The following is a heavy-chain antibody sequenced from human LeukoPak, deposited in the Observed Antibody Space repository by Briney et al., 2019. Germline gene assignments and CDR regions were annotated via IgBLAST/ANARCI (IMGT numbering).Heavy chain of an antibody. CDR1: GFTFRSYW. J-gene: IGHJ3*02. D-gene: IGHD1-26*01. Sequence: GGSLRLSCAASGFTFRSYWMTWVRHYPGKGLEWVANIKQDGSETYYADSVKGRFTISRDNAKRSLYLQMNSLRAEDTAVYYCARDGELGSPADAFDIWGQGTMVTVSS. CDR2: IKQDGSET. CDR3: ARDGELGSPADAFDI. V-gene: IGHV3-7*01.